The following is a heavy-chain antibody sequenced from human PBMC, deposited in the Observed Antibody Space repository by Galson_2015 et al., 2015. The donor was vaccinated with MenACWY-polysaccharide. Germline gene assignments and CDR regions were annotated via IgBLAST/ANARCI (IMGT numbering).Heavy chain of an antibody. CDR3: ARAPRRYNRFGWFDY. D-gene: IGHD1-1*01. V-gene: IGHV1-8*01. J-gene: IGHJ4*02. CDR1: GYNFNSYD. CDR2: MNPNSGNT. Sequence: SVKVSCKASGYNFNSYDINWVRQATGQGLEWMGWMNPNSGNTGYAQKFQGRVTMTRDTSISTVYMELNRLRSDDTAVYYCARAPRRYNRFGWFDYWSQGTLVTVSS.